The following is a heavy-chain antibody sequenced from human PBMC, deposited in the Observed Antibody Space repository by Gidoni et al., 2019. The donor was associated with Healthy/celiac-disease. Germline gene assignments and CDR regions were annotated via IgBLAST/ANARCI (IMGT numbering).Heavy chain of an antibody. V-gene: IGHV4-4*02. Sequence: QVQLQESGPGLVKPSGTLSLTCAVSGGSISSSNWWSWVRQPPGKGLEWIGEIYHSGSTNYNPSLKSRVTISVDKSKNQFSLKLSSVTAADTAVYYCARGIVVVPAAKRNYYYYYGMDVWGQGTTVTVSS. J-gene: IGHJ6*02. D-gene: IGHD2-2*01. CDR2: IYHSGST. CDR3: ARGIVVVPAAKRNYYYYYGMDV. CDR1: GGSISSSNW.